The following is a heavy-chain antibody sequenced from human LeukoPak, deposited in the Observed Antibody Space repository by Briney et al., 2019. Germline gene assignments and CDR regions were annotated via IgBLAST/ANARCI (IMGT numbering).Heavy chain of an antibody. V-gene: IGHV5-51*01. CDR1: GYSFTSYW. D-gene: IGHD1-26*01. Sequence: GESLKISCKGSGYSFTSYWIGWVRQMPGKGLEWMGIIYPGDSDTRYSPSFQGQVTISADKSISTAYLQWSSLKASDTAMYYCARHSGPWWELLDLWFDPWGQGTLVTVSS. CDR2: IYPGDSDT. J-gene: IGHJ5*02. CDR3: ARHSGPWWELLDLWFDP.